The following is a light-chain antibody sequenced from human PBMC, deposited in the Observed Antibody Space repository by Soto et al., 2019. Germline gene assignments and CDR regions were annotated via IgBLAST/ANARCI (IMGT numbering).Light chain of an antibody. CDR3: QQYNDWPRT. Sequence: DIVMTQFPATLSVSPGERATLSCRASQSVSSNLAWYQHKPGQAPRLLIYNAFTRDTDIPARFSGSGSGTEFTLTIGSLQSEDFAVYFCQQYNDWPRTFGQGTKVDIK. V-gene: IGKV3D-15*01. CDR1: QSVSSN. CDR2: NAF. J-gene: IGKJ1*01.